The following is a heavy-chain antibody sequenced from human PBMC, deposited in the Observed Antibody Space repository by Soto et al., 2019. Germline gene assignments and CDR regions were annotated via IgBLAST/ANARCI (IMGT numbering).Heavy chain of an antibody. V-gene: IGHV1-69*06. CDR3: ARVRGTGEDLYYYGTDV. CDR2: IIPIFGTA. Sequence: SVKVSCKASGGTFSSYAISGVRQAPGQGLEWMGGIIPIFGTANYTQKFQGRVTITADKSTSTAYMELSSLRSEDTAVYYCARVRGTGEDLYYYGTDVWGQGTTVTVSS. D-gene: IGHD7-27*01. J-gene: IGHJ6*02. CDR1: GGTFSSYA.